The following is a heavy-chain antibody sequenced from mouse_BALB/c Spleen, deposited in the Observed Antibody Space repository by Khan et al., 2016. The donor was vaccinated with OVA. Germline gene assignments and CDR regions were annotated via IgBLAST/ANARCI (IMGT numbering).Heavy chain of an antibody. CDR2: ISSGGFT. CDR3: TEGLFWYYFDY. V-gene: IGHV5-6-5*01. J-gene: IGHJ2*01. CDR1: GFTFSSYA. D-gene: IGHD6-1*01. Sequence: EVELVESGGGLVKPGGSLKLSCAASGFTFSSYAMSWVRQTPETRLEWVASISSGGFTYYPDSVKGRFTISRDNARDNLFLQMSSLRYEDTSIYYCTEGLFWYYFDYWGQGTTLTVSS.